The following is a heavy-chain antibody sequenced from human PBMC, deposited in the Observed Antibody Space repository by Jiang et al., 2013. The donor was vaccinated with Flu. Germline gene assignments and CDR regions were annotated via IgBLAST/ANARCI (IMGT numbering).Heavy chain of an antibody. J-gene: IGHJ6*02. CDR2: ISSSSSTI. V-gene: IGHV3-48*01. Sequence: WVSYISSSSSTIYYADSVKGRFTISRDNAKNSLYLQMNSLRAEDTAVYYCSGSGSYYVVLDVWGQGTTVTVSS. CDR3: SGSGSYYVVLDV. D-gene: IGHD3-10*01.